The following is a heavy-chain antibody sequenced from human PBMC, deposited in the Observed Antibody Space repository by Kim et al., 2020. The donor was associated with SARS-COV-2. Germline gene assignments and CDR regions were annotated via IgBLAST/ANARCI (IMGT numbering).Heavy chain of an antibody. J-gene: IGHJ6*02. CDR1: GFTFSSYG. Sequence: GGSLRLSCAASGFTFSSYGMHWVRQAPGKGLEWVAVISYDGSNKYYADSVKGRFTISRDNSKNTLYLQMNSLRAEDTAVYYCAKERRDYYDSSGYYLSKYGNGMDVWGQGTTVTVSS. V-gene: IGHV3-30*18. D-gene: IGHD3-22*01. CDR2: ISYDGSNK. CDR3: AKERRDYYDSSGYYLSKYGNGMDV.